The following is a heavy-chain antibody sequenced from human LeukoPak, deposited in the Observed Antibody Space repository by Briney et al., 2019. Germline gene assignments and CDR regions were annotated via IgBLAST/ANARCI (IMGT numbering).Heavy chain of an antibody. V-gene: IGHV1-2*02. D-gene: IGHD3-22*01. J-gene: IGHJ4*02. CDR3: ARVDDSGYYFDY. Sequence: YAQKFQGRVTMARDTSISTAYMELSRVRSDDTAIYYCARVDDSGYYFDYWGQGTLVTVSS.